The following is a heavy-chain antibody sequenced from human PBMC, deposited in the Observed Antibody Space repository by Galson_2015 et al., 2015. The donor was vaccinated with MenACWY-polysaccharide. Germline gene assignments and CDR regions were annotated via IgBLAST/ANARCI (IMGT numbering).Heavy chain of an antibody. CDR3: ARVHTYCTSSSCHDY. D-gene: IGHD2-2*01. CDR1: GFTFSTYW. J-gene: IGHJ4*02. V-gene: IGHV3-7*03. Sequence: SLRLSCAASGFTFSTYWMHWVRQAPGKGLEWVANIKEDGSEKYYVDSVKGRFTISRDNAKNSLYLQMNSLRADNTAMYYCARVHTYCTSSSCHDYWGQGTLVTVSS. CDR2: IKEDGSEK.